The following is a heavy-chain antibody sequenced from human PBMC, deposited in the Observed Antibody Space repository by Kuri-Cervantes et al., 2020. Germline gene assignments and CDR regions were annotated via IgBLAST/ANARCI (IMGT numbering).Heavy chain of an antibody. CDR1: GFTFSSYA. CDR2: ISGSGGST. J-gene: IGHJ4*02. D-gene: IGHD6-13*01. V-gene: IGHV3-23*01. Sequence: GGSLRLSCAAPGFTFSSYAMSWVRQAPGKGLEWVSAISGSGGSTYYADSVKGRFTISRDNSKNTLYLQMNSLGAEDTAVYYCAKSYSSSWYYFDYWGQGTLVTVSS. CDR3: AKSYSSSWYYFDY.